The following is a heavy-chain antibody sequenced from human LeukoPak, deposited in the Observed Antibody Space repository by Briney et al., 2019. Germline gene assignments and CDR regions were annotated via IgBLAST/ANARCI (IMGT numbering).Heavy chain of an antibody. D-gene: IGHD3-22*01. CDR2: IYHSGST. CDR3: AREYYYDSSGLGSNAFDI. J-gene: IGHJ3*02. Sequence: SETLSLTCTVSGYSISSGYYWGWIRQPPGKGLEWIGSIYHSGSTYYNPSLKSRVTISVDTSKNQFSLKLSSVTAADAAVYYCAREYYYDSSGLGSNAFDIWGQGTMVTVSS. CDR1: GYSISSGYY. V-gene: IGHV4-38-2*02.